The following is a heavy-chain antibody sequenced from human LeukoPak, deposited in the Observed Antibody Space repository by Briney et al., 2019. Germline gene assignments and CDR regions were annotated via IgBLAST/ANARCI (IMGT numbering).Heavy chain of an antibody. D-gene: IGHD3-22*01. CDR2: IYHSGST. CDR3: ARADDSSGYYWYAFDI. Sequence: SETLSLTCTVSGGSISSSSYYWGWIRQPPGKGLEWIGSIYHSGSTYYNPSLKSRVTISVDTSKNQFSLKLSSVTAADTAVYYCARADDSSGYYWYAFDIWGQGTMVTVSS. J-gene: IGHJ3*02. CDR1: GGSISSSSYY. V-gene: IGHV4-39*07.